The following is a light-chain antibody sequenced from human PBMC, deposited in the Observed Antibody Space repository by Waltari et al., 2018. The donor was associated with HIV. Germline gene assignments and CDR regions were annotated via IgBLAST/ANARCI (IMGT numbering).Light chain of an antibody. CDR2: GTS. V-gene: IGKV3-20*01. J-gene: IGKJ4*01. CDR1: QTVNSLH. CDR3: QQYNDWPLT. Sequence: EIVLTHSPGTLSLSPGATATLSCRASQTVNSLHLAWYQQRPGQAPRLLIYGTSTRVSVIPDRFSGSGSGTDFTLTISRLESEDFAVYYCQQYNDWPLTFGGGTRVEIK.